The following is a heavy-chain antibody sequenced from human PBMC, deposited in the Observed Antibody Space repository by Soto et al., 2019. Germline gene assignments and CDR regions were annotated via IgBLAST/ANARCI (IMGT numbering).Heavy chain of an antibody. V-gene: IGHV3-23*01. CDR2: ISGSGGST. CDR3: TRGPRPISTGTGAY. Sequence: GGSLRLSCAASGFTFSSYAMSWVRQAPGKGLEWVSAISGSGGSTYYADSVRGRFTISRDNVNDTLYLQMNNLRAEDSGLYYCTRGPRPISTGTGAYWGQGTQVTVSS. D-gene: IGHD3-10*01. CDR1: GFTFSSYA. J-gene: IGHJ4*02.